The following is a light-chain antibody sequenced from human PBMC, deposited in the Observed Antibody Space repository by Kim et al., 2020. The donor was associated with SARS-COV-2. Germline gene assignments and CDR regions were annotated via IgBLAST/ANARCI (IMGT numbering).Light chain of an antibody. J-gene: IGLJ3*02. V-gene: IGLV2-11*01. CDR2: DVY. CDR1: CSDVVGYGL. Sequence: GHSVTISSTGTCSDVVGYGLVSWYQQFPGKAPKLIIYDVYNRPSAVPDRFSGSKSGNTASLTISGLQTEDEADYYCCSYAGSFSWVFGGGTKLTVL. CDR3: CSYAGSFSWV.